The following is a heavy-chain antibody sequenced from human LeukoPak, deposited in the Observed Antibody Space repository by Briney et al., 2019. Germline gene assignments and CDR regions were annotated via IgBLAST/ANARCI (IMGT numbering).Heavy chain of an antibody. CDR1: GYTFTSYD. CDR3: GSPPVGHNACFAP. D-gene: IGHD1-26*01. J-gene: IGHJ5*02. CDR2: MNPNSGNT. Sequence: ASVKVSCKASGYTFTSYDINWVRQATGQGLEWMGWMNPNSGNTGYAQKFQGRVTMTRNTSISTAYMELSSLRSEDTAVYYCGSPPVGHNACFAPGGQGPLVTVSS. V-gene: IGHV1-8*01.